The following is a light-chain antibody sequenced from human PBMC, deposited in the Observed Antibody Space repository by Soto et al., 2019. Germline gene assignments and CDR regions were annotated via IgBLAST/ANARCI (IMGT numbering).Light chain of an antibody. CDR1: RSVSSY. V-gene: IGKV3-11*01. CDR3: QQRGNWPLT. CDR2: DAS. J-gene: IGKJ5*01. Sequence: EIVLTQSPATLSSSPGERATISCRASRSVSSYLAWYQQKPDQAPRLLIYDASNRATGIPARFSGSGSGTDFTLTISSLEPEDFAVYYCQQRGNWPLTFGQGTRLVI.